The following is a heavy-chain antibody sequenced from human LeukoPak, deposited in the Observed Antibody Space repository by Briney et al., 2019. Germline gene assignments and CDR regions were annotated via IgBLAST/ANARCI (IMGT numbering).Heavy chain of an antibody. Sequence: GGSLGLSCAASGFTFSSYSMNWVRQAPGKGPEWVSSISSSSSYIYYADSVKGRFTISRDNAKNSLYLQMNSLRAEDTAVYYCARAPFGGVTFDPWGQGTLVTVSS. CDR1: GFTFSSYS. V-gene: IGHV3-21*01. J-gene: IGHJ5*02. CDR2: ISSSSSYI. D-gene: IGHD2-8*02. CDR3: ARAPFGGVTFDP.